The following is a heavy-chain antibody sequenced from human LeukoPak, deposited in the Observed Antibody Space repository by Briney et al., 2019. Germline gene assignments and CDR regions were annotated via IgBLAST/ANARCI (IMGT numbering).Heavy chain of an antibody. CDR3: ARDGSSAVADY. CDR2: IYHSGST. CDR1: GYSISSGYY. V-gene: IGHV4-38-2*02. J-gene: IGHJ4*02. Sequence: SETLSLTCTVSGYSISSGYYWGWIRQPPGKGLEWIGSIYHSGSTYYNPSLKSRVTISVDTSKNRFSLKLSSVTAADTAVYYCARDGSSAVADYWGQGTLVTVSS. D-gene: IGHD6-19*01.